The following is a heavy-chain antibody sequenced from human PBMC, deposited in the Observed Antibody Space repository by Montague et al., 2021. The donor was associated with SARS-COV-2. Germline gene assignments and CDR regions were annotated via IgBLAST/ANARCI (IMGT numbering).Heavy chain of an antibody. CDR3: ASVYTVTYYFDY. CDR1: GGSISSGYFY. J-gene: IGHJ4*02. D-gene: IGHD4-17*01. CDR2: IYPVGNT. V-gene: IGHV4-61*02. Sequence: SETLSLTCTVSGGSISSGYFYWSWFRQPAGKGLDWFGLIYPVGNTNYNPPLKIRVTISVDMSKNQFSLKLSSVTAADTPVSYCASVYTVTYYFDYWGRGTLVTVSS.